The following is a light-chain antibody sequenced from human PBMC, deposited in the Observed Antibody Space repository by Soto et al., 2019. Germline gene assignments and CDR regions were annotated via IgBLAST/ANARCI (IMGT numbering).Light chain of an antibody. J-gene: IGKJ1*01. CDR2: GAS. CDR1: QSVSSS. Sequence: ERVMTQSPATLSVSPGERATLSCRASQSVSSSLAWYQQKPGQAPRLLIFGASRRATGIPDRFSGSGSGTDFTFTISRLDPEDFAVYYCQQYGSSPRTFGQGTKVDIK. CDR3: QQYGSSPRT. V-gene: IGKV3-20*01.